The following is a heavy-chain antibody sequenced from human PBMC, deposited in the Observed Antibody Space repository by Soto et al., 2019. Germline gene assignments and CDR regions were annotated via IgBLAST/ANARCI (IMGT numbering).Heavy chain of an antibody. CDR2: INSDGSST. J-gene: IGHJ6*02. D-gene: IGHD1-26*01. CDR1: GFTFSSYW. V-gene: IGHV3-74*01. CDR3: ARAGRVVGVNGVYYGIDG. Sequence: PGGSLRLSFAASGFTFSSYWMHWVRQAPGKGLVWVSRINSDGSSTSYADSVKGRFTISRDNAKNTLYLQMNSLRAEDTAVEYCARAGRVVGVNGVYYGIDGWGQG.